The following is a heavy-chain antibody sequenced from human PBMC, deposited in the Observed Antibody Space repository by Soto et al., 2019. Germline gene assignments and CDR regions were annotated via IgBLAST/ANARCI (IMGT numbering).Heavy chain of an antibody. CDR1: GGSISSSSYY. CDR2: IYYSGST. D-gene: IGHD3-9*01. CDR3: ARHGSHVLRYFDWLSARNDAFDI. Sequence: SETLSLTCTVSGGSISSSSYYWGWIRQPPGKGLEWIGSIYYSGSTYYNPSLKSRVTISVDTSKNQFSLKLSSVTAADTAVYYCARHGSHVLRYFDWLSARNDAFDIWGQGTMVTVSS. J-gene: IGHJ3*02. V-gene: IGHV4-39*01.